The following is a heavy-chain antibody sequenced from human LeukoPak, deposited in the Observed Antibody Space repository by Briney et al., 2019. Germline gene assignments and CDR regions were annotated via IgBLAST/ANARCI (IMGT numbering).Heavy chain of an antibody. CDR1: GFTFKTFW. J-gene: IGHJ4*02. CDR2: INPGGTEK. V-gene: IGHV3-7*03. D-gene: IGHD6-6*01. Sequence: GGSPRLSCATSGFTFKTFWMTWVRQAPGKGLEWVASINPGGTEKYYVDSVKGRFTISRDNGADSVFLDMNSLRVEDTAVYYCAGDSSSVPGMSSDYWGQGTLVTVSS. CDR3: AGDSSSVPGMSSDY.